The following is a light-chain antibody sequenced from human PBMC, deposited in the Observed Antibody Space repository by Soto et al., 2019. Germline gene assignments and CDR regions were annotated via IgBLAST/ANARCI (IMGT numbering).Light chain of an antibody. CDR3: SSYAGRNGVV. J-gene: IGLJ2*01. Sequence: HSALTQPPSASGSPGQSVTISCTGTSSYVGGYNYVSWYQQFPGQAPKLMIYEVTKRPSGVPDRFSGSKSGNTASLTVSGLQAEDEADFYCSSYAGRNGVVFGGGTKVTVL. CDR2: EVT. CDR1: SSYVGGYNY. V-gene: IGLV2-8*01.